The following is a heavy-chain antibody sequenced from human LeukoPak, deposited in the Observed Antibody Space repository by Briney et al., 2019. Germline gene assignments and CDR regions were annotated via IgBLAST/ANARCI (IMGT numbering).Heavy chain of an antibody. CDR2: IYPDDSDT. D-gene: IGHD2-15*01. J-gene: IGHJ4*02. V-gene: IGHV5-51*01. Sequence: GESLKISCKGSGYSFTNYWIGWVRQMPGKGLEWMGIIYPDDSDTRYSPSFQGQVTISADKSISTAYLQWSSLKASDTAMYYCARSVVVVAANFDYWGQGTLVTVSS. CDR1: GYSFTNYW. CDR3: ARSVVVVAANFDY.